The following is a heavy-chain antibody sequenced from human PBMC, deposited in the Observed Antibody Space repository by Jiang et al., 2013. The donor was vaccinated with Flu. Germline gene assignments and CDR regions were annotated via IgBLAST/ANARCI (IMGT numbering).Heavy chain of an antibody. J-gene: IGHJ4*02. V-gene: IGHV1-69-2*01. D-gene: IGHD1-26*01. Sequence: SGAEVKEPGATVKISCRVSGYTFTDYYVQWVKQAPGKGLEWMGLVDPEDDYTRYGESFQGRLTTAADTSTDTAYMELTSLTSEDTAIYYCTTWEHWGQGTLITVSS. CDR2: VDPEDDYT. CDR1: GYTFTDYY. CDR3: TTWEH.